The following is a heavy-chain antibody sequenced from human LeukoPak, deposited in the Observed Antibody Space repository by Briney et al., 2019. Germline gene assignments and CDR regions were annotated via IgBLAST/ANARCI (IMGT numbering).Heavy chain of an antibody. D-gene: IGHD5-12*01. CDR2: IYYSGST. Sequence: SETLSLTCTVSGGSISSYYWSWIRQPPGKGLEWIGYIYYSGSTNYNPSLKSRVTISVDTSKNQFSLKLSSVTAADTAVYYCASFHSGYDGNCAFDIWGQGTMVTVSS. J-gene: IGHJ3*02. CDR3: ASFHSGYDGNCAFDI. CDR1: GGSISSYY. V-gene: IGHV4-59*01.